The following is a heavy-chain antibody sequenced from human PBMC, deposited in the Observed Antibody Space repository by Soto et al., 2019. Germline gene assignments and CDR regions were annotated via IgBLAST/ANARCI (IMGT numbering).Heavy chain of an antibody. CDR2: ISGSGGST. Sequence: PGGSLILSCAASGFTFSSYAMSWVRQAPGKGLEWVSAISGSGGSTYYADSVKGRFTISRDNSKNTLYLQMNSLRAEDTAVYYCAKVGNEYQLLSYYFDYWGQGTLVTVSS. CDR3: AKVGNEYQLLSYYFDY. J-gene: IGHJ4*02. D-gene: IGHD2-2*01. CDR1: GFTFSSYA. V-gene: IGHV3-23*01.